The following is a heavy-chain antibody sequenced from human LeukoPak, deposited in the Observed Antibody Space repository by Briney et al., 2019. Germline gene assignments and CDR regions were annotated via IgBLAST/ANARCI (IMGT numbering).Heavy chain of an antibody. Sequence: SETLSLTCTVSGGSVRSSSYYWGCIRQPPGKGLEWIGYIYTSGSTNYNPSLKSRVTMSVDTSKNQFSLKLSSVTAADTAVYYCARDRGGDIVATAYFDYWGQGTLVTVSS. J-gene: IGHJ4*02. CDR1: GGSVRSSSYY. CDR2: IYTSGST. V-gene: IGHV4-61*01. D-gene: IGHD5-12*01. CDR3: ARDRGGDIVATAYFDY.